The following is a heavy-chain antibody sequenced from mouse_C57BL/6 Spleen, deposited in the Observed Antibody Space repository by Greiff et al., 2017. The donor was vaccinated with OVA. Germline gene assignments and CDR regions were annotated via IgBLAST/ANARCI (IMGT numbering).Heavy chain of an antibody. CDR3: AREGNYYGPFAY. D-gene: IGHD2-1*01. J-gene: IGHJ3*01. V-gene: IGHV1-55*01. CDR1: GYTFTSYW. CDR2: IYPGSGST. Sequence: QVQLQQPGAELVKPGASVKMSCKASGYTFTSYWITWVKQRPGQGLEWIGDIYPGSGSTNYNEKFKSKATLTVDTSSSTAYMQLSSLKSEDSAVYYCAREGNYYGPFAYWGQGTLVTVSA.